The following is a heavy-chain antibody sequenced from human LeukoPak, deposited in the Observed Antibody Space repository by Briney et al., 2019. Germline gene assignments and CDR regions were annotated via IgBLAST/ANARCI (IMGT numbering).Heavy chain of an antibody. V-gene: IGHV3-11*01. CDR2: ISTSGSTI. J-gene: IGHJ3*02. CDR3: AREVVVASDAFDI. D-gene: IGHD2-15*01. Sequence: SGRSLRLSCAASGFIFSDYYMSWIRQAPGKGLEWISYISTSGSTIYYADSVKGRFTISRDNAKKSLYLQMNSLRADDTAVYYCAREVVVASDAFDIWGQGTMVTVSS. CDR1: GFIFSDYY.